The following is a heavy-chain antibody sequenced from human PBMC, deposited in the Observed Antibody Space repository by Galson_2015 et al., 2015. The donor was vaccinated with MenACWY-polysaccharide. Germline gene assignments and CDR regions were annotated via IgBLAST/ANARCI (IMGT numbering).Heavy chain of an antibody. V-gene: IGHV2-26*01. CDR1: GFSLSNNRMG. CDR2: IFSNDET. CDR3: ARIYGGSGWSGYWFDP. J-gene: IGHJ5*02. D-gene: IGHD6-19*01. Sequence: PALVKPTQTLTLTCTVSGFSLSNNRMGVSWIRQPPGKALEWLVHIFSNDETSYSTSLKSRLTVSKDTSKRQVVLTMTNMDPVDTATYNCARIYGGSGWSGYWFDPWGQGTLVTVSS.